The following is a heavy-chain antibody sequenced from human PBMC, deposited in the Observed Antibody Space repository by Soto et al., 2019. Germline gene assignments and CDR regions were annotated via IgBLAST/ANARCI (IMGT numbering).Heavy chain of an antibody. CDR1: GGSFSGYY. J-gene: IGHJ6*03. CDR3: ATMAHSSSWNYYYYYMDV. Sequence: SETLSLTCAVYGGSFSGYYWSWIRQPPGKGLEWIGEINHSGSTNYNPSLKSRVTISVDTSKNQFSLKLSSVTAADTAVYYCATMAHSSSWNYYYYYMDVWGKGTTVTVSS. CDR2: INHSGST. V-gene: IGHV4-34*01. D-gene: IGHD6-13*01.